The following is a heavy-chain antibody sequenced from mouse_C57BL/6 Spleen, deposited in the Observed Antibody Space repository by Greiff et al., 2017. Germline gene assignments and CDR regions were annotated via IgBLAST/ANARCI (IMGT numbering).Heavy chain of an antibody. CDR1: GSTFKDYY. Sequence: EVQLVEPGAELVKPGASVKLSCTASGSTFKDYYMHWVKQRPEQGLEWIGRIDPGDGETKYAPKFQGKATLTVDTSSDPAYMKLSSLPTEDTAVYYCAGFYCDNYGGTGYWGQGTTLTVSS. J-gene: IGHJ2*01. CDR2: IDPGDGET. D-gene: IGHD2-1*01. V-gene: IGHV14-2*01. CDR3: AGFYCDNYGGTGY.